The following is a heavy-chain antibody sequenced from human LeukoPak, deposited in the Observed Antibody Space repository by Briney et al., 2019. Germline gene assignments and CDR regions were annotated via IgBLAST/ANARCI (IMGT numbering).Heavy chain of an antibody. D-gene: IGHD6-19*01. CDR1: GFTFSSYA. CDR2: ISGSGGGT. V-gene: IGHV3-23*01. J-gene: IGHJ4*02. CDR3: AKTGSSGWSYFDY. Sequence: GGSLRLSCAASGFTFSSYAMSWVRQASGKGLEWVSGISGSGGGTYYADSVKGRFTISRDKSKNTLHLQMNSLRAEDTAIYYCAKTGSSGWSYFDYWGQGTLVTVSS.